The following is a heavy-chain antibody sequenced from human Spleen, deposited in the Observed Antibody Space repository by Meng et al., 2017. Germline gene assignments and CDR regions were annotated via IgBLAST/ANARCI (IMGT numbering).Heavy chain of an antibody. V-gene: IGHV4-61*02. CDR2: LYTSGST. Sequence: LRLSCTVSGGSISSSSYYWSWIRQPAGKELEWIGRLYTSGSTNYNPSFKSRVTISVETSTNQFFLKLTYVTAADTAMYYCAREGGGYSYGSDWYFDLWGHGTLVTVSS. J-gene: IGHJ2*01. CDR3: AREGGGYSYGSDWYFDL. CDR1: GGSISSSSYY. D-gene: IGHD5-18*01.